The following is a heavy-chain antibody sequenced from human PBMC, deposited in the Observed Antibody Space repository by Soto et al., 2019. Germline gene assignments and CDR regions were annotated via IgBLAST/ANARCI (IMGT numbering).Heavy chain of an antibody. J-gene: IGHJ6*02. D-gene: IGHD5-18*01. V-gene: IGHV4-39*01. CDR3: ARLNVDTAMVAIYYYYGMDV. Sequence: QLQLQESGPGLVKPSETLSLTCTVSGGSISSSSYYWGWIRQPPGKGLEWIGSIYYSGSTYYNPSLKSRVPISVDTSKNQFSLKLSSVTAADTAVYYCARLNVDTAMVAIYYYYGMDVWGQGTTVTVSS. CDR2: IYYSGST. CDR1: GGSISSSSYY.